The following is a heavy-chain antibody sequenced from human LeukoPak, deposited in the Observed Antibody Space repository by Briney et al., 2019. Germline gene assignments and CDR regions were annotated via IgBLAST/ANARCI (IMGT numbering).Heavy chain of an antibody. J-gene: IGHJ4*02. V-gene: IGHV3-23*01. CDR2: INGSGDKT. Sequence: GGSLRLSCAASGFTLSNYAMNWVRQAPGKGLEWVSSINGSGDKTYYADSVKGRFTISRDNSKNTLYLQMNSLRAEDTAVYYCARAGFTFSDYFGSFFDYWGQGTLVTVSS. CDR3: ARAGFTFSDYFGSFFDY. CDR1: GFTLSNYA. D-gene: IGHD3-10*01.